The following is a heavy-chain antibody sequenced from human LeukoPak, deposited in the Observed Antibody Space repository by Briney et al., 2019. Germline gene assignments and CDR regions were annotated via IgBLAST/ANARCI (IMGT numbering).Heavy chain of an antibody. CDR3: AKDRTYSAYAALDY. Sequence: GGSLRLSCAASGFTFDDYSMRWVRQAPGKGLEWVSGISRNSGSAGYADSVKGRFTISRDSAKNSLYLQMNSLRTEDTALYYCAKDRTYSAYAALDYWGQGTLVTVSS. V-gene: IGHV3-9*01. D-gene: IGHD5-12*01. CDR2: ISRNSGSA. J-gene: IGHJ4*02. CDR1: GFTFDDYS.